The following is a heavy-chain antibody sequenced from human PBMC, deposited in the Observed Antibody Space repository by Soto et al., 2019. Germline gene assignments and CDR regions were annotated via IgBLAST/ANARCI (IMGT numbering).Heavy chain of an antibody. CDR3: ARVLGYDSSGYYYSDFDY. D-gene: IGHD3-22*01. V-gene: IGHV1-18*01. J-gene: IGHJ4*02. CDR1: GYTFTSYG. Sequence: GASVKVSGKASGYTFTSYGISWVRQAPGQGLEWMGWISAYNGNTNYAQKLQGRVTMTTDTSTSTAYMELRSLRSDDTAVYYCARVLGYDSSGYYYSDFDYWGQGTLVTVSS. CDR2: ISAYNGNT.